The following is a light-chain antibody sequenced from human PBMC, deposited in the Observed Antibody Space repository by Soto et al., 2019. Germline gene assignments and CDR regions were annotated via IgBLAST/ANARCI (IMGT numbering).Light chain of an antibody. CDR1: SSDVGGYNY. V-gene: IGLV2-14*01. CDR2: DVS. J-gene: IGLJ3*02. CDR3: SSYTSSSTWV. Sequence: QSALTQPASVSGSPGQSITISCTGTSSDVGGYNYVSWYQQHPGKAPKLMIYDVSNRPSGVSNRFSGSKSGNTASLTISGLQAEDEADYYCSSYTSSSTWVFGGGTKVTAL.